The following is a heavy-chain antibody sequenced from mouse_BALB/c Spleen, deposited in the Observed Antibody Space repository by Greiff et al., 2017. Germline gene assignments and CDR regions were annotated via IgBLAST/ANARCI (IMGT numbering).Heavy chain of an antibody. Sequence: VPVVASGGGLFPPWGSLRLSCATSGFTFPSYYMSWVRPPPGKALAWLGFLRNTAHGYPTEYSASVKGRFTISRDNSQSILYLQRNTLRAEDSATYDCARGTTAAGGEDGGKGT. D-gene: IGHD1-2*01. CDR2: LRNTAHGYPT. J-gene: IGHJ3*01. CDR1: GFTFPSYY. CDR3: ARGTTAAGGED. V-gene: IGHV7-3*02.